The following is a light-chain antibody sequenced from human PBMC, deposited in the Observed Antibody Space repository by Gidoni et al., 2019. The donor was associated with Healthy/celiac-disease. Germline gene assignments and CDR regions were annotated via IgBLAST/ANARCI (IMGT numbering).Light chain of an antibody. CDR3: MQAQQTPPT. CDR2: LGS. V-gene: IGKV2-28*01. CDR1: HSLLHSNGYND. J-gene: IGKJ1*01. Sequence: TVMTHSPLSLPVTPGEPASISCRSSHSLLHSNGYNDLDWYLQKPGQSPQLLIYLGSNRASGVPDRFSGSGSGTDFTLKISRVEAEDVGVYYCMQAQQTPPTFGQGTKVEIK.